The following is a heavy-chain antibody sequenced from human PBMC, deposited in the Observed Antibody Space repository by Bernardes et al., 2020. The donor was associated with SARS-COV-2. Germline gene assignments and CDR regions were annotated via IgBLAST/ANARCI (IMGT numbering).Heavy chain of an antibody. CDR2: IIPIFGTP. J-gene: IGHJ5*02. D-gene: IGHD6-25*01. CDR3: ARAGHRGYSASGDAS. Sequence: SVKVSCKASGGTFSSHAISWVRQAPGQGLEWMGGIIPIFGTPNYAQKFQGRVTITADESTTTGYMELSSLRSDDTAVYYCARAGHRGYSASGDASWGQGTLVTVSS. CDR1: GGTFSSHA. V-gene: IGHV1-69*13.